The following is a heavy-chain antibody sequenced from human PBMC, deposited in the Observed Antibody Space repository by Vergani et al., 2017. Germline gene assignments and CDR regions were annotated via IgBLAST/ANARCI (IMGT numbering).Heavy chain of an antibody. Sequence: QVQVVQSGAEVKKSGASVKVSCKTSGYTFSNYYMHWVRQAPGQGLEWMGIINPSGGHTNYAQKFQSRVTMTRNPSTNTVYIGLSSLRSEDYAIYYCARGDYGILCGYRYWGQGTLVTVSA. CDR3: ARGDYGILCGYRY. CDR1: GYTFSNYY. D-gene: IGHD3-9*01. J-gene: IGHJ4*02. CDR2: INPSGGHT. V-gene: IGHV1-46*03.